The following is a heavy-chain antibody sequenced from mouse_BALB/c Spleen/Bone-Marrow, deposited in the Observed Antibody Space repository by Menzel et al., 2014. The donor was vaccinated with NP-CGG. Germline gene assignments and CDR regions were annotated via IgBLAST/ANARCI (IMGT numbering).Heavy chain of an antibody. D-gene: IGHD1-1*01. CDR1: GFTFSSYG. CDR2: ISSGGSYT. V-gene: IGHV5-6*01. CDR3: ARHNYGYYAMDY. J-gene: IGHJ4*01. Sequence: EVQLVESGGDLVKSGGPLKLSCAASGFTFSSYGMSWVRRTPDKRLEWVAIISSGGSYTYYPDSVKGRFTISRDNAKNTLYLQMSSLKSEDTAMYYCARHNYGYYAMDYWGQGTSVTVSS.